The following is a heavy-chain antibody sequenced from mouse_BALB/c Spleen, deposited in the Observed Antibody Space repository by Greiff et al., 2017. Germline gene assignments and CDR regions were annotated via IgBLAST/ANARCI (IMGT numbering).Heavy chain of an antibody. CDR2: INSNGGST. CDR3: ARGGIYYDYDGAWFAY. V-gene: IGHV5-6-2*01. Sequence: EVMLVESGGGLVKLGGSLKLSCAASGFTFSSYYMSWVRQTPEKRLELVAAINSNGGSTYYPDTVKGRFTISRDNAKNTLYLQMSSLKSEDTALYYCARGGIYYDYDGAWFAYWGQGTLVTVSA. D-gene: IGHD2-4*01. J-gene: IGHJ3*01. CDR1: GFTFSSYY.